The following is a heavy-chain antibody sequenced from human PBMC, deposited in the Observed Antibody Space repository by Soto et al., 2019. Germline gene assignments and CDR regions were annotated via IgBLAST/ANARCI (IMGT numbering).Heavy chain of an antibody. D-gene: IGHD1-1*01. CDR2: IYHSGST. J-gene: IGHJ4*02. V-gene: IGHV4-30-2*01. CDR3: ARSPPVEVGWNRYYFDY. CDR1: GGSISSGGYS. Sequence: SETLSLTCAVSGGSISSGGYSWSWIRQPPGKGLEWIGYIYHSGSTYYNPSLKSRVTISVDRSKNQFSLKLSSVTAADTAVYYCARSPPVEVGWNRYYFDYWGQGTPVTVSS.